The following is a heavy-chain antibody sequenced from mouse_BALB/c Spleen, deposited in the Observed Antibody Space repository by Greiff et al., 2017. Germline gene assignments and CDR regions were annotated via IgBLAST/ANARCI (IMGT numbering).Heavy chain of an antibody. D-gene: IGHD2-3*01. J-gene: IGHJ1*01. CDR3: ARRYDGYWYFDV. V-gene: IGHV5-6-5*01. CDR1: GFTFSSYA. Sequence: EVKVVESGGGLVKPGGSLKLSCAASGFTFSSYAMSWVRQTPEKRLEWVASISSGGSTYYPDSVKGRFTISRDNARNILYLQMSSLRSEDTAMYYCARRYDGYWYFDVWGAGTTVTVSS. CDR2: ISSGGST.